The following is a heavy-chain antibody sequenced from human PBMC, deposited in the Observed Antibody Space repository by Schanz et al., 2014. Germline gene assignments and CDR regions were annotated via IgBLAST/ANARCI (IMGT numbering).Heavy chain of an antibody. CDR1: GFTFSSYS. D-gene: IGHD3-10*01. CDR3: ATVVGVHHLDY. J-gene: IGHJ4*02. CDR2: ISSSSSTI. Sequence: EVQLVESGGGLVQPGGSLRLSCAASGFTFSSYSMNWVRQAPGKGLEWVSYISSSSSTIYYADSVKGRFTISRDNAKNSLFLQMNSLRDEETAVYYCATVVGVHHLDYWGQGTLVTVSS. V-gene: IGHV3-48*02.